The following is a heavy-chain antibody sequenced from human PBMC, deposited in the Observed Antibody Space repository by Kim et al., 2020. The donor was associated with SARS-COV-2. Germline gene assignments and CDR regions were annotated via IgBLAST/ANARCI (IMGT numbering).Heavy chain of an antibody. J-gene: IGHJ4*02. CDR3: AREVGTMIVVVISHFDY. Sequence: LKRRVAISVDTSKNQFSLKLSSVTAADTAVYYCAREVGTMIVVVISHFDYWGQGTLVTVSS. D-gene: IGHD3-22*01. V-gene: IGHV4-39*07.